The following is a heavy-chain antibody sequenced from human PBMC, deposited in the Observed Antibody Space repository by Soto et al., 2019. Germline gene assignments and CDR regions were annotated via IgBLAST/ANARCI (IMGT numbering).Heavy chain of an antibody. D-gene: IGHD3-22*01. CDR1: GYTFTGYY. J-gene: IGHJ4*02. Sequence: GASVKVSCKASGYTFTGYYMHWVRQAPGQGLEWMGWINPNSGGTNYAQKFQGRVTMTRDTSISTAYMELSRLRSDDTAVYYCARVRGYYFGPFDYWGQGTLVTVS. CDR3: ARVRGYYFGPFDY. CDR2: INPNSGGT. V-gene: IGHV1-2*02.